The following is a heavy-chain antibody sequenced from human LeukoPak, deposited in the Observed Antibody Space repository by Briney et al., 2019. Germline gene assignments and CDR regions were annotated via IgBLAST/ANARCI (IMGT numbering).Heavy chain of an antibody. J-gene: IGHJ4*02. CDR1: GFTLSSYG. D-gene: IGHD5-18*01. CDR2: ISYDGSNK. CDR3: EKDYTRIQLWLLDY. V-gene: IGHV3-30*18. Sequence: GGSLRLSCAASGFTLSSYGMHWIRQAPGKGREGVAVISYDGSNKYYADSGKVRLTISRDNSKNTLYLQMNSLRAEDTAVYYCEKDYTRIQLWLLDYWGQGTLVTVSS.